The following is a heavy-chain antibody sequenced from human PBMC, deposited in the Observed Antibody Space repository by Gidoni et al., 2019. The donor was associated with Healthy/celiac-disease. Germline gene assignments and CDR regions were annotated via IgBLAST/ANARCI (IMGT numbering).Heavy chain of an antibody. J-gene: IGHJ4*02. V-gene: IGHV3-30-3*01. CDR2: ISYDGSNK. CDR3: ARGGITMVREYYFDY. CDR1: GFTFSSYA. Sequence: QVQLVESGGGVVQPGRSLRLSCAASGFTFSSYAMHWVRQAPGKGLEWVAVISYDGSNKYYADSVKGRFTISRDNSKNTLYLQMNSLRAEDTAVYYCARGGITMVREYYFDYWGQGTLVTVSS. D-gene: IGHD3-10*01.